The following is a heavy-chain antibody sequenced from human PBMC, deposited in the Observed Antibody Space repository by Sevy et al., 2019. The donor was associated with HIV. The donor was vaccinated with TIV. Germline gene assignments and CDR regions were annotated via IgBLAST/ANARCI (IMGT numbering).Heavy chain of an antibody. CDR1: GYTLTEFS. CDR3: ATDTTGYHSTLDN. D-gene: IGHD3-9*01. V-gene: IGHV1-24*01. J-gene: IGHJ4*02. CDR2: FDPGDGDAET. Sequence: ASVKVSCKVSGYTLTEFSIHWVRQAPGKGLEWMGGFDPGDGDAETPYAQKFRDRLTMTADTSTDTVYMELSSLRSEDTAVYYCATDTTGYHSTLDNWGQGTLVTVSS.